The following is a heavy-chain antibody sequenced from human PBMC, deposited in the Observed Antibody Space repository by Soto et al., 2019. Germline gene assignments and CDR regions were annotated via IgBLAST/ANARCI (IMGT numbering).Heavy chain of an antibody. CDR2: IWYDGTDV. V-gene: IGHV3-33*01. J-gene: IGHJ4*02. CDR3: ARGSHSSGCYEDY. D-gene: IGHD6-19*01. Sequence: QVQLVESGGGVVQPGTSLRLSCAASGFTFSSHGMHGVRQATGKGLEWVAGIWYDGTDVKYADSVKGRFTTSRDNSKNTLYLQMNSLRVEDTAVYYCARGSHSSGCYEDYWCQGTLVTVSS. CDR1: GFTFSSHG.